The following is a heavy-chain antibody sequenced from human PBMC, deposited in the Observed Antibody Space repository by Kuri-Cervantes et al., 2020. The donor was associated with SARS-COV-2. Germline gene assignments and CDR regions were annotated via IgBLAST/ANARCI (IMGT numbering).Heavy chain of an antibody. Sequence: GGSLRLSCAASGFTLGNHGMHWVRQAPGKGLEWVATISYNGRNKYYADSVKGRFTISRDKSKNILTLQMNGLRPEDTAVYYCASTQSRFLEWAPFDYWGQGTLVTVSS. J-gene: IGHJ4*02. CDR1: GFTLGNHG. CDR2: ISYNGRNK. D-gene: IGHD3-3*01. CDR3: ASTQSRFLEWAPFDY. V-gene: IGHV3-30*03.